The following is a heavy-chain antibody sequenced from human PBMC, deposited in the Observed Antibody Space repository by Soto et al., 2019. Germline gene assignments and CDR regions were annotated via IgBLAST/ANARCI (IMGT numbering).Heavy chain of an antibody. CDR2: ISGSGGST. D-gene: IGHD3-3*01. V-gene: IGHV3-23*01. Sequence: GGSLRLSCAASGFTFSSYAMRWVRQAPGKGLEWVSAISGSGGSTYYADSVKGLFTISRDNSKNTLYLQMNSLRAEDTAVYYCAKNGVGGMDVWGQGTTVTVSS. CDR1: GFTFSSYA. CDR3: AKNGVGGMDV. J-gene: IGHJ6*02.